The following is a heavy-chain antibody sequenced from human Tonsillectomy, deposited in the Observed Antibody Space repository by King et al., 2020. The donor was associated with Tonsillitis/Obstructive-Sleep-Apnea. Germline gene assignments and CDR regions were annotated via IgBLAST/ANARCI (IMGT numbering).Heavy chain of an antibody. CDR3: ASPPSPIAVAGTD. J-gene: IGHJ4*02. Sequence: QLQESGPGLVKPSETLSLTCTVSGGSISSSSYYWGWIRQPPGKGLEWIGSIYYSGSTYYNPSLKSRVTISVDTSKNQFSLKLSSVTAADTAVYYCASPPSPIAVAGTDWGQGTLVTVSS. CDR2: IYYSGST. D-gene: IGHD6-19*01. CDR1: GGSISSSSYY. V-gene: IGHV4-39*01.